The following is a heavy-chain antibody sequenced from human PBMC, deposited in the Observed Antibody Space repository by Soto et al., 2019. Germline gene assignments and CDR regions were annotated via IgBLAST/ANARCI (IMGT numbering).Heavy chain of an antibody. CDR2: IYYSGST. CDR3: ARDPGYCTNGVCYSWFDP. J-gene: IGHJ5*02. Sequence: PSETLSLTCTVSGGSISSYYWSWIRQPPGKGLGWIGYIYYSGSTNYNPSLKSRVTISVDTSKNQFSLKLSSVTAADTAVYYCARDPGYCTNGVCYSWFDPWGQGTLVTVSS. CDR1: GGSISSYY. D-gene: IGHD2-8*01. V-gene: IGHV4-59*01.